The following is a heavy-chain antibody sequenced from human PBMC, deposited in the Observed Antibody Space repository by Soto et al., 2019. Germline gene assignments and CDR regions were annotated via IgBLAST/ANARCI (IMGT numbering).Heavy chain of an antibody. J-gene: IGHJ4*02. CDR3: ARTSVNWGSRGLVDY. CDR1: GFSLSTSGVG. CDR2: LYWDDDK. Sequence: QITLKESGPTLVKPTQTLTLTCTFSGFSLSTSGVGVGWIRQPPGKALEWLAFLYWDDDKRYSPSLKTRLTITTDTSKNPLLLTMTTTDPVDTATYYCARTSVNWGSRGLVDYWGQGTLVTVAS. D-gene: IGHD7-27*01. V-gene: IGHV2-5*02.